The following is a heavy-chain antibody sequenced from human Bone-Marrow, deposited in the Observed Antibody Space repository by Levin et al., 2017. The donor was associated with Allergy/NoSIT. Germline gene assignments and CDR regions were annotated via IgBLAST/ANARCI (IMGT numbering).Heavy chain of an antibody. Sequence: GDSLKISCAVSGFTVSSNYMSWVRQAPGKGLEWVSLIYSGGSTNYADSVKGRFTISRDNFKNTLYLQMNSLRAEDTAVYYCAGGPSRGYWGQGTLVTVSS. D-gene: IGHD3-16*01. CDR1: GFTVSSNY. V-gene: IGHV3-66*01. CDR3: AGGPSRGY. J-gene: IGHJ4*02. CDR2: IYSGGST.